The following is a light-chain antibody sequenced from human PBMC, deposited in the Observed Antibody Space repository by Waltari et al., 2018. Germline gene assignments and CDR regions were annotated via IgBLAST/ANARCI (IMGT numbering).Light chain of an antibody. CDR1: SRDVGGYNY. CDR3: SSNTDNNTLV. J-gene: IGLJ2*01. CDR2: DVT. V-gene: IGLV2-14*03. Sequence: QSALTQPASVSGSPGQSITISCTGTSRDVGGYNYVPWYQQYPGKAPQLIIYDVTFRPSGVSNRFSGSKSANTASLTISGLQAEDEAEYYCSSNTDNNTLVFGGGTKVTVL.